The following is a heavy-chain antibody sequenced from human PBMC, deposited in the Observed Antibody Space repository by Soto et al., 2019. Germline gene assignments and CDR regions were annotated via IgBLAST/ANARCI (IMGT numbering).Heavy chain of an antibody. CDR3: ARALTPGTARLNWFDP. V-gene: IGHV4-31*03. Sequence: KPSETLSLTCTVSGGSISSGGYYWSWIRQHPGKGLEWMGYIYYSGSTYYNSSLKSRVTISVDTSKNQFSLKLSSVTAADTAVYYCARALTPGTARLNWFDPWGQGTLVTVSS. CDR2: IYYSGST. CDR1: GGSISSGGYY. D-gene: IGHD6-6*01. J-gene: IGHJ5*02.